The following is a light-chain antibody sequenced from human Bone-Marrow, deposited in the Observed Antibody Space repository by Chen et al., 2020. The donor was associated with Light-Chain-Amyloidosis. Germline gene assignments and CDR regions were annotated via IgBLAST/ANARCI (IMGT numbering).Light chain of an antibody. CDR2: DDS. CDR3: QVWDRSSDRPV. V-gene: IGLV3-21*02. CDR1: NIGSTS. J-gene: IGLJ3*02. Sequence: SYVLPQPSSVSVAPGQTATIACGGNNIGSTSVHWYQQTPGQAPLLVVYDDSDRPSGIPERLSGSNSGNTATLTISRVEAGDEADYYWQVWDRSSDRPVFGGGTKLTVL.